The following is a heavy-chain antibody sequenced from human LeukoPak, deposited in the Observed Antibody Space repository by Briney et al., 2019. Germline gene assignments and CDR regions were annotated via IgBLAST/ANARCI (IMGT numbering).Heavy chain of an antibody. CDR1: GGSISSSSHS. Sequence: SETLSLTCTGSGGSISSSSHSWGWIRQPPGKGLEWTGTISSTATTYYNPSLESHPPLSLHTSKHQFPLRLTSVTAADTAIYYCAQSLGSGNWIGNWFDPWGQGTLVTVSS. D-gene: IGHD1-1*01. CDR2: ISSTATT. CDR3: AQSLGSGNWIGNWFDP. J-gene: IGHJ5*02. V-gene: IGHV4-39*01.